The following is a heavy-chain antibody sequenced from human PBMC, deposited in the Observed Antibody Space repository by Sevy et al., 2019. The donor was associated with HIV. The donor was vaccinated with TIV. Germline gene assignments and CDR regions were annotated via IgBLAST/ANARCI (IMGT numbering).Heavy chain of an antibody. CDR2: IIPIFGTT. J-gene: IGHJ4*02. V-gene: IGHV1-69*13. D-gene: IGHD3-22*01. CDR1: GGTFSSYA. CDR3: ARGVTMIRGEGYYFDY. Sequence: ASVKVSCKASGGTFSSYAIHWVRQAPGQGLEWMGGIIPIFGTTNYSQKFQGRVTITADESTSTSNMELSSLRSEDTAVYYCARGVTMIRGEGYYFDYWGQGTLVTVSS.